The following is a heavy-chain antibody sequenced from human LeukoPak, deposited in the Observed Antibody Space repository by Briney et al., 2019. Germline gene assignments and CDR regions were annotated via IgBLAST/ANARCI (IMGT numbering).Heavy chain of an antibody. CDR3: ARTSQWPNLSFDY. CDR1: GGSISSSSYY. CDR2: IYYSGST. V-gene: IGHV4-39*07. Sequence: SETLSLTCTVSGGSISSSSYYWGWIRQPPGKGLEWIGSIYYSGSTYYNPSLKSRVTISVDTSKNQFSLKLSSVTAADTAVYYCARTSQWPNLSFDYWGQGTLVTVSS. D-gene: IGHD6-19*01. J-gene: IGHJ4*02.